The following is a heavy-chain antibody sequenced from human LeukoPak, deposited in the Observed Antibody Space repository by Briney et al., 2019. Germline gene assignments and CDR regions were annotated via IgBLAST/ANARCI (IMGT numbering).Heavy chain of an antibody. D-gene: IGHD3-10*01. CDR3: AKIGVIGKWYYDI. CDR1: GFSFSSHG. CDR2: ISSGSDYT. J-gene: IGHJ2*01. Sequence: PGGSLRLSCAASGFSFSSHGMSWVRQAPGKGPEWGSSISSGSDYTFYADSVKGRFIVSRDNSKNTLYLQMYSLRAGDTAVYYCAKIGVIGKWYYDIWGRGTLVTVSS. V-gene: IGHV3-23*01.